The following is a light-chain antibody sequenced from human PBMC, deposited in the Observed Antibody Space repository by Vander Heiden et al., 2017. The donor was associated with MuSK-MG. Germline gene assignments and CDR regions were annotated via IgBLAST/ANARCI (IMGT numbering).Light chain of an antibody. Sequence: DIQMTQSPSTLSVSVGDRVTIACRASQSVSNWLAWYQQKSGSAPKLLIYQASRLESGVPSRFSGSGSGTEFTLTTNSLQPDDFATYYCQQYYSYPYIFGQGTKLEIK. CDR2: QAS. CDR1: QSVSNW. J-gene: IGKJ2*01. V-gene: IGKV1-5*03. CDR3: QQYYSYPYI.